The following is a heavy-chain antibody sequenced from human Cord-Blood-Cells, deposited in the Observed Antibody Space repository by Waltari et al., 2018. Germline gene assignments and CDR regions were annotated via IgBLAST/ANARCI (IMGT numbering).Heavy chain of an antibody. D-gene: IGHD1-26*01. CDR1: GGSISSSSYY. CDR2: IYYSGST. CDR3: ASPSGSYYDAFDI. V-gene: IGHV4-39*01. Sequence: QLQLQESGPGLVKPSETLSLTCTVSGGSISSSSYYWGWIRQPPGKGLEWIGSIYYSGSTYYKPAIKSRVTISVDTSKNQFSLKLGSVTAADTAVYYCASPSGSYYDAFDIWGQGTMVTVSS. J-gene: IGHJ3*02.